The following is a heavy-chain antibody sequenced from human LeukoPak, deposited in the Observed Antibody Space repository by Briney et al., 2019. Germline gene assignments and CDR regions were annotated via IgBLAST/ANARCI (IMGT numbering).Heavy chain of an antibody. CDR2: ISYDGTNK. Sequence: PGRSLRLSCTTSGFTFSSYGMHWVRQAPGKGLEWVAVISYDGTNKYYGASVKDRFIISRDNSKNMLHLQMNSLRAEDTAIYHCVKELRGYNFGEHWGQGTLVTVSS. CDR1: GFTFSSYG. D-gene: IGHD5-18*01. J-gene: IGHJ4*02. V-gene: IGHV3-30*18. CDR3: VKELRGYNFGEH.